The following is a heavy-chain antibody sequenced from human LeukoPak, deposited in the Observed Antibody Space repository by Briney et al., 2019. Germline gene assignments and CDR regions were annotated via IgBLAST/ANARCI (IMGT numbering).Heavy chain of an antibody. CDR3: ARDREEYYYDSSGYYP. V-gene: IGHV3-21*01. CDR1: GFTFSSYS. CDR2: ISSSSSYI. Sequence: GGSLRLSCAASGFTFSSYSMNWVRQAPGKGLEWVSSISSSSSYIYYADSVKGRFTISRDSAKNSLYLQMNSLRAEDTAVYYCARDREEYYYDSSGYYPWGQGTLVTVSS. J-gene: IGHJ5*02. D-gene: IGHD3-22*01.